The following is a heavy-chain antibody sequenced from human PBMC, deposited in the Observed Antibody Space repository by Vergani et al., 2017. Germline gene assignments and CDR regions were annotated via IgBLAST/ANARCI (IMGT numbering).Heavy chain of an antibody. J-gene: IGHJ3*02. V-gene: IGHV3-9*01. CDR2: ISWNSGSI. CDR3: AKDIHCSSTSCPLGALDI. CDR1: GFTFDDYA. D-gene: IGHD2-2*01. Sequence: EVQLVESGVGLVQPGRSLRLSCAASGFTFDDYAMHWVRQAPGKGLEWVSGISWNSGSIGYADSVKGRFTISRDNAKNSLYLQMNSLRAEDTALYYCAKDIHCSSTSCPLGALDIWGQGTMVTVSS.